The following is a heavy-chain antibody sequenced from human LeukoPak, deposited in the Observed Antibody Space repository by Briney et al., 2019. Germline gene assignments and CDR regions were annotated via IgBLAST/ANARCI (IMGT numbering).Heavy chain of an antibody. V-gene: IGHV3-23*01. CDR3: AKLGGGVTVTGLRYFDY. Sequence: GGSLRLSCAASRFTFSNYGLSWVRQAPGKGLEWVSGIGSSGSTTYYADSVKGRFTISRDNSKNTLYLQMNSLRAEDTAVYYCAKLGGGVTVTGLRYFDYWGQGTLVTVSS. CDR1: RFTFSNYG. D-gene: IGHD6-19*01. J-gene: IGHJ4*02. CDR2: IGSSGSTT.